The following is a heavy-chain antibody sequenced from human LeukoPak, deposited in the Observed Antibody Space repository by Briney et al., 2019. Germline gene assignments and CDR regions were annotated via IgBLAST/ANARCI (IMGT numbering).Heavy chain of an antibody. CDR2: VSSSSSLI. J-gene: IGHJ4*02. CDR1: GFTFSSSD. CDR3: AKEGRSTTPGY. V-gene: IGHV3-21*01. Sequence: GGSLRLSCAASGFTFSSSDMDWVRQAPGKGLEWVASVSSSSSLIYYTDSVKGRFTISRDNAKNSLYLQMNSLRAEDTAVYFCAKEGRSTTPGYWGQGTLVTVSS. D-gene: IGHD6-13*01.